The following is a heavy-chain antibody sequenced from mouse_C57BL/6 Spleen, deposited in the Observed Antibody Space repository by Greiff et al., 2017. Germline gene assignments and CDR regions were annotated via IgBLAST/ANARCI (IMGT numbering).Heavy chain of an antibody. Sequence: SGAELVRPGASVTLSCKASGYTFTDYEMHWVKQTPVHGLEWIGAIDPETGGTAYNQKFKGKAILTADKSSSTAYMELRSLTSEDSAVYYCTRGYYGSRYYFDYWGQGTTLTVSS. J-gene: IGHJ2*01. CDR2: IDPETGGT. D-gene: IGHD1-1*01. CDR3: TRGYYGSRYYFDY. V-gene: IGHV1-15*01. CDR1: GYTFTDYE.